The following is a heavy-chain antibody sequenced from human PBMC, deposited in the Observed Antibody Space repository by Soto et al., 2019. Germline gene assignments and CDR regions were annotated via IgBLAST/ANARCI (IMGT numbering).Heavy chain of an antibody. V-gene: IGHV1-18*01. CDR1: GYSFATAG. D-gene: IGHD3-22*01. CDR2: ISAYNGNT. Sequence: QVKLVQSGTEVKKPGASMKVSCKASGYSFATAGISWVRQAPGQGPEWMGWISAYNGNTNYDRKLQDRVTMTTNTSTSTAYLELRSLRSDDTAVYYCARAGQYYDSSGYANWGQGTLVTVSS. J-gene: IGHJ4*02. CDR3: ARAGQYYDSSGYAN.